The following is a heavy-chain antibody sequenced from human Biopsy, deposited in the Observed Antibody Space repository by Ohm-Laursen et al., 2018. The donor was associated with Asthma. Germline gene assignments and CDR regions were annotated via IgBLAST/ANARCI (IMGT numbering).Heavy chain of an antibody. D-gene: IGHD6-19*01. CDR2: TMFAFRIT. J-gene: IGHJ6*02. Sequence: PSVKASCTLPGGTISNFAISWGRQAPGHGLEWLGGTMFAFRITNLTQKVQGRVTTTADETTGTAYMEVTSLRFEDTAICYSARCQVGYSSGWSLLLKKVYYSGMDVWGQGTAVTVSS. V-gene: IGHV1-69*13. CDR3: ARCQVGYSSGWSLLLKKVYYSGMDV. CDR1: GGTISNFA.